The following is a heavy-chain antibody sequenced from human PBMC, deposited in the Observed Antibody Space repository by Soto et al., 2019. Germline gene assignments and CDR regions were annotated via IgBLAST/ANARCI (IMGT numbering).Heavy chain of an antibody. J-gene: IGHJ4*02. V-gene: IGHV3-74*01. CDR2: INSEGTGT. CDR3: VRDYDSSGYNSDY. CDR1: GFTFSSYW. Sequence: VGSLRLSCAASGFTFSSYWVHWVRQVPGKGLVWVSRINSEGTGTIYADSVKGRFTISRDNAKNTLYLQMNSLRAEDTAVYYCVRDYDSSGYNSDYWGQGTPVTVSS. D-gene: IGHD3-22*01.